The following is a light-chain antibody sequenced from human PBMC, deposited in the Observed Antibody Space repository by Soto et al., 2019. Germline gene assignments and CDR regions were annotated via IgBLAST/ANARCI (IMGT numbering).Light chain of an antibody. Sequence: EIVMTQSPATLSVSPGERATLSCRASASVSSNLVWYQQKPGQAPRILIYGASTRASGIPARFSGSGSGTDSTLTISSLQSEDFAVYYCHQNNNWPRTFGQGTKVEIK. V-gene: IGKV3-15*01. J-gene: IGKJ1*01. CDR2: GAS. CDR3: HQNNNWPRT. CDR1: ASVSSN.